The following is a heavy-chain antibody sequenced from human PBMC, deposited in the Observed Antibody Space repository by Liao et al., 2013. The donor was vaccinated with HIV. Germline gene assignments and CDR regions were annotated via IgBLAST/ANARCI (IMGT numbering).Heavy chain of an antibody. Sequence: QVQLQESGPGLVKPSQTLSLTCTVSNGSISNGYFYWSWIRQPAGKGLEWLGRMYTSGSTKYNPSLKSRLTISIDWSNNQFSMKLTSVTAADTATYYCARADWDWYFDLWGRGTLVTVSS. J-gene: IGHJ2*01. CDR3: ARADWDWYFDL. CDR1: NGSISNGYFY. V-gene: IGHV4-61*02. CDR2: MYTSGST. D-gene: IGHD3/OR15-3a*01.